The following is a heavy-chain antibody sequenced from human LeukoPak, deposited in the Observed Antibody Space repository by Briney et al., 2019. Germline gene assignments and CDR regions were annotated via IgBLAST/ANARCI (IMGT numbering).Heavy chain of an antibody. CDR1: GYTFTRRD. D-gene: IGHD6-13*01. CDR2: ISAYNGNT. J-gene: IGHJ4*02. CDR3: AREAAAGVYFEY. V-gene: IGHV1-18*01. Sequence: GASVKVSCKASGYTFTRRDISWVRQAPGQGLEWMGWISAYNGNTNYAHHLQGRVTMTTDTSTTTAYMELRSLRSDDTAVYYCAREAAAGVYFEYWGQGTLVTVSS.